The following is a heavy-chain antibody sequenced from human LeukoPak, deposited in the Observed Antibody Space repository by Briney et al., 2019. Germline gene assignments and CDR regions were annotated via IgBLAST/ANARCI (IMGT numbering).Heavy chain of an antibody. J-gene: IGHJ4*02. V-gene: IGHV4-4*02. CDR2: IYHSGST. D-gene: IGHD4-17*01. CDR3: ARRGPKYGDYGESFDY. Sequence: PSETLSLTCAVSGGSISSSNWWSWVRQPPGKGLEWIGEIYHSGSTNYNPSLKSRVTISVDKSKNQFSLKLSSVTAADTAVYYCARRGPKYGDYGESFDYWGQGTLVTVSS. CDR1: GGSISSSNW.